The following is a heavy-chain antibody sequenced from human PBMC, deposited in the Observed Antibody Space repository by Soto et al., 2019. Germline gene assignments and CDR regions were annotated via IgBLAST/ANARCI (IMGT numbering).Heavy chain of an antibody. J-gene: IGHJ4*02. CDR2: ISYDGSNK. CDR3: AKEGGSSGWYFDY. CDR1: GFTFSIYG. D-gene: IGHD6-19*01. V-gene: IGHV3-30*18. Sequence: GGSLRLSCAASGFTFSIYGMHWVRQAPGKGLEWVAVISYDGSNKYYADSVKGRFTISRDNSKNTLYLQMNSLRAEDTAVYYCAKEGGSSGWYFDYWGQGTLVTVSS.